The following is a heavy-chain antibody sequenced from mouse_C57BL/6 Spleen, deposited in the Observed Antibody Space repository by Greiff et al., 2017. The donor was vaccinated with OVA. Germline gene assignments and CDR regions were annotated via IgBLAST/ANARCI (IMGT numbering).Heavy chain of an antibody. CDR1: GYTFTSYW. V-gene: IGHV1-64*01. CDR2: IHPNSGST. CDR3: ARSNYFGPFDY. D-gene: IGHD1-1*01. J-gene: IGHJ2*01. Sequence: QVQLQQPGAELVKPGASVKLSCKASGYTFTSYWMHWVKQRPGRGLEWIGMIHPNSGSTNYNEKFKSKATLTVDKSSSTAYMQLSSLTSEDSAVYYCARSNYFGPFDYWGQGTTLTVSS.